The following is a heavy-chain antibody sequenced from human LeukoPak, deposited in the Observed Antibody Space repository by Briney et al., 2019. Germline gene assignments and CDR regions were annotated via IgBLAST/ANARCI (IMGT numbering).Heavy chain of an antibody. CDR1: GYTFTGYY. D-gene: IGHD6-6*01. J-gene: IGHJ6*03. V-gene: IGHV1-2*02. CDR3: ARAGSSSSPGKHYYYYYTAV. CDR2: INPNSGGT. Sequence: GASVKVSCKASGYTFTGYYVHWVRQGPGQGLEWMGGINPNSGGTNYAQKFQGRVTMTRDTSISTAYMELSRLRSDDTAVYYCARAGSSSSPGKHYYYYYTAVWGKGTTVTASS.